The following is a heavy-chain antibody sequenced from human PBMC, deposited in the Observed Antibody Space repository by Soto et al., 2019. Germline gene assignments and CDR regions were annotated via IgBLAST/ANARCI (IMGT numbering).Heavy chain of an antibody. D-gene: IGHD6-13*01. CDR2: ISNDGSNK. CDR3: AKPTSTWYVFGTDY. J-gene: IGHJ4*02. CDR1: GFTFSSHG. V-gene: IGHV3-30*18. Sequence: GSLRLSCAASGFTFSSHGMHWVRQAPGKGLEWVAVISNDGSNKYYADSVKGRFTISRDNSENTLHLQMSSLRGEDTAVYYCAKPTSTWYVFGTDYWGQGTLVTVSS.